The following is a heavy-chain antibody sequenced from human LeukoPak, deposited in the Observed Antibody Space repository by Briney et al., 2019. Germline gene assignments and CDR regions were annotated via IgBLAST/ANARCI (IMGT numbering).Heavy chain of an antibody. CDR3: ARDDTDRGGYYFDY. J-gene: IGHJ4*02. V-gene: IGHV3-21*01. Sequence: TGGSLRLSCAASGFTFSSYSMNWVRQAPGKGLEWVSSISSSSSYIYYADSVKGRFTISRDNAKNSLYLQMNSLRAEDTAVYYCARDDTDRGGYYFDYWGQGTLVTVSS. CDR1: GFTFSSYS. CDR2: ISSSSSYI. D-gene: IGHD3-16*01.